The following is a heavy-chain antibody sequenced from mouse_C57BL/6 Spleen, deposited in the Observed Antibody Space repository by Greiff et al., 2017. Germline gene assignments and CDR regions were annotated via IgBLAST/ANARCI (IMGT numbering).Heavy chain of an antibody. J-gene: IGHJ3*01. D-gene: IGHD4-1*01. CDR3: ARETAWFAY. CDR2: ISDGGSYT. Sequence: EVKLVESGGGLVKPGGSLKLSCAASGFTFSSYAMSWVRQTPEKRLEWVATISDGGSYTYYPDNIKGRFTISRDNDKNNLYLQMSHLKSEDTAMYYCARETAWFAYWGQGTLVTVSA. V-gene: IGHV5-4*01. CDR1: GFTFSSYA.